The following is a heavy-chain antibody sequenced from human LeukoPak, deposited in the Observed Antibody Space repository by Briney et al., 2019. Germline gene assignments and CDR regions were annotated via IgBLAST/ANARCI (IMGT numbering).Heavy chain of an antibody. CDR3: ATGQGHGMDV. Sequence: GGSLRLSCAASGFTFSSYGMHWVRQAPGKGLVWFSRINSDGSSTSYADSVKGRFTISRDNAKNTLYLQMNSLRAEDTAVYYCATGQGHGMDVWGQGATVTVS. CDR1: GFTFSSYG. J-gene: IGHJ6*02. V-gene: IGHV3-74*01. D-gene: IGHD1-14*01. CDR2: INSDGSST.